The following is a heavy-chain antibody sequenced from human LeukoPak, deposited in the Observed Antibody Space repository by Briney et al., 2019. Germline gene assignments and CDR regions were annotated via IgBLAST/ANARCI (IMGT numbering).Heavy chain of an antibody. J-gene: IGHJ4*02. V-gene: IGHV5-10-1*01. CDR1: GYTFTSYW. CDR2: IDPSDSYT. Sequence: KRGESLKISCQGSGYTFTSYWITWVRQLPGKGLEWMGRIDPSDSYTNYSPSFQGHVTISADKPISTAYLQWSSLKASDTAMYYCARPVGYGSGSYYNLVYWGQGTLVTVSS. D-gene: IGHD3-10*01. CDR3: ARPVGYGSGSYYNLVY.